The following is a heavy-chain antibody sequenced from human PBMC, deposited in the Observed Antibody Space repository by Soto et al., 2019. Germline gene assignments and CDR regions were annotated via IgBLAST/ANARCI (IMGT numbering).Heavy chain of an antibody. V-gene: IGHV3-21*01. CDR2: ISSSSSYI. Sequence: PGGSLRLSCAASGITFSSYSMNWVRQAPGKGLEWVSSISSSSSYIYYADSVKGRFTISRDNAKNSLYLQMNSLRAEDTAVYYCARARPYYYDSKWGWFDPWGQGTLVTVSS. CDR1: GITFSSYS. CDR3: ARARPYYYDSKWGWFDP. D-gene: IGHD3-22*01. J-gene: IGHJ5*02.